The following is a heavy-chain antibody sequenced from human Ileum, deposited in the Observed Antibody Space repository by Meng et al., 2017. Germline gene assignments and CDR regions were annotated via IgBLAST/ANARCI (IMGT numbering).Heavy chain of an antibody. CDR1: GFTSSSDW. V-gene: IGHV3-7*01. D-gene: IGHD3-10*01. Sequence: GESLKISCTASGFTSSSDWMSWVRQAPGKGLEWVANIKQDESERYYVDSVKGRFTISRDNAKNSLYLQMPSLRAEDTAVYYCARDLLGVIMVRGVIAYYYYGMDVWGQGTTVTVSS. CDR3: ARDLLGVIMVRGVIAYYYYGMDV. J-gene: IGHJ6*02. CDR2: IKQDESER.